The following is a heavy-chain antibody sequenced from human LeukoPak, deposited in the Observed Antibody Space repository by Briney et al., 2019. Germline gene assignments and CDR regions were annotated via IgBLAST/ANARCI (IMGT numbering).Heavy chain of an antibody. J-gene: IGHJ6*03. CDR2: IYYSGST. V-gene: IGHV4-30-4*08. Sequence: SETLSLTCTVSGGSISSGDYYWSWIRQPPGKGLEWIGYIYYSGSTYYSPSLKSRVTISVDTSKNQFSLKLSSVTAADTAVYYCARADWGTGYYYYYMDVWGKGTTVTVSS. CDR1: GGSISSGDYY. CDR3: ARADWGTGYYYYYMDV. D-gene: IGHD7-27*01.